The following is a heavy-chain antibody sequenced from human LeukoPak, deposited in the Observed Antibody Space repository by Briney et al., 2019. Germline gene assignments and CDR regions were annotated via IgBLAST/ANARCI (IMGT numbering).Heavy chain of an antibody. D-gene: IGHD3-16*01. V-gene: IGHV4-39*01. CDR3: ARRRYYDSTGFLD. Sequence: SETLSLTCSVSGDSISSSSYYWGWVRQPPGKGLEWIGDIYYSGRTYYDSSLKSRLTIGIDTSKNEFSPTLRSVTATDTAVYYCARRRYYDSTGFLDWGQGTLVSVSP. CDR2: IYYSGRT. J-gene: IGHJ1*01. CDR1: GDSISSSSYY.